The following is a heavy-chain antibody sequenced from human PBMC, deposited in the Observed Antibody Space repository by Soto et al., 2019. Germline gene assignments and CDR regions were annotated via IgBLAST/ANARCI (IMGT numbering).Heavy chain of an antibody. CDR2: ITISSGTI. D-gene: IGHD1-1*01. Sequence: PGGSLRLSCAAYGFTFSSYDMNWVRQAPGKGLEWLSYITISSGTIYYADSVKGRFTISRDNAKNSLYLQINILTAEDTAVYYFARDQLYAFDYWGLGSLVTVSS. J-gene: IGHJ4*02. V-gene: IGHV3-48*01. CDR3: ARDQLYAFDY. CDR1: GFTFSSYD.